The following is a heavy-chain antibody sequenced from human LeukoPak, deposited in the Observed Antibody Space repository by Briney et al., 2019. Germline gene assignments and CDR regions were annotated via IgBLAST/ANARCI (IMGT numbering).Heavy chain of an antibody. J-gene: IGHJ5*02. CDR1: GFTFSSFG. V-gene: IGHV3-30*02. CDR3: AKDPGDYTDLFDP. Sequence: PGGSLRLSCAASGFTFSSFGMHWVRQTPGKGLHWVAFIRYDGSNKYYADSVKGRFTISRDNSKNTLNLQMNSLRTEDTAMYYCAKDPGDYTDLFDPWGQGTLVTVSS. D-gene: IGHD4-17*01. CDR2: IRYDGSNK.